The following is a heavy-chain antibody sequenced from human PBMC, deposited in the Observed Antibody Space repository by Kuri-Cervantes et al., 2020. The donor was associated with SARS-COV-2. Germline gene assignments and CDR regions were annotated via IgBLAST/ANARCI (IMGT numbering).Heavy chain of an antibody. V-gene: IGHV1-58*02. CDR3: AAGDFWSGYYSYGMDV. CDR1: GYTFTSYG. CDR2: IVVGSGNT. J-gene: IGHJ6*02. D-gene: IGHD3-3*01. Sequence: SVKVSCKASGYTFTSYGISWVRQARGQRLEWIGWIVVGSGNTNYAQKFQERVTITRDMSTSTAYMELSSLRSEDTAVYYCAAGDFWSGYYSYGMDVWGQGTTVTVSS.